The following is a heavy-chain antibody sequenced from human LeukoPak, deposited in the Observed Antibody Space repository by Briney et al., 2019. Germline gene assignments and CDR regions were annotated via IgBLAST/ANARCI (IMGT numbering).Heavy chain of an antibody. J-gene: IGHJ4*02. CDR1: GYIFTRYD. CDR3: ARDVGYSYGQDY. V-gene: IGHV1-18*01. D-gene: IGHD5-18*01. Sequence: ASVKVSCKASGYIFTRYDISWVRQAPGQGLEWMGWIGAYNGNTNYAQKFQGRVTMTTDTSTSTVYMELRSLISDDTAVYYCARDVGYSYGQDYWGQGTLVIVSS. CDR2: IGAYNGNT.